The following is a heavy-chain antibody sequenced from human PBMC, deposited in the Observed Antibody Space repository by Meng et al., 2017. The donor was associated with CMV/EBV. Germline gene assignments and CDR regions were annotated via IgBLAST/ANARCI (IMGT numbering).Heavy chain of an antibody. CDR2: ISAYNGNT. Sequence: ASVKVSCKASGYTFTSYGISWVRQAPGQGLEWMGWISAYNGNTNYAQKLQGRVTMTTDTSTSTAYMELRSLRSDDTAVYYCAREYCSSTSCYFYYGMDVWSQGTTVTVSS. D-gene: IGHD2-2*01. V-gene: IGHV1-18*01. CDR3: AREYCSSTSCYFYYGMDV. CDR1: GYTFTSYG. J-gene: IGHJ6*02.